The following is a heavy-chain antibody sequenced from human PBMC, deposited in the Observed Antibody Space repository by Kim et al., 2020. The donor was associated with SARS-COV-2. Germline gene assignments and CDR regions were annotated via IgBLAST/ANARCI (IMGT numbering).Heavy chain of an antibody. V-gene: IGHV3-15*01. D-gene: IGHD3-10*01. Sequence: GGSLRLSCAASGFTFSNAWMSWVRQAPGKGLEWVGRIKSKTDGGTTDYAAPVKGRFTISRDDSKNTLYLQMNSLKTEDTAVYYCTTAPGNTYYYGSGSYYNTIDYWGQGTLVTVSS. CDR1: GFTFSNAW. CDR2: IKSKTDGGTT. J-gene: IGHJ4*02. CDR3: TTAPGNTYYYGSGSYYNTIDY.